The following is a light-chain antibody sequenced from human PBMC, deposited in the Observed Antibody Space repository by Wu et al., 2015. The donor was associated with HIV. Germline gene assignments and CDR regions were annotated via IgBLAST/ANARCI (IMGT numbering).Light chain of an antibody. CDR3: HHYGRSPHS. J-gene: IGKJ2*03. V-gene: IGKV3-20*01. Sequence: EIVLTQSPDNLSLSPGERATLSCRASQSVNSDYLAWYQQKAGQAPRLLIYGASSRATGIPDRFSGSGSGTDFTLTIRRLEPEDFAVYYCHHYGRSPHSLGQGTKAGDQT. CDR2: GAS. CDR1: QSVNSDY.